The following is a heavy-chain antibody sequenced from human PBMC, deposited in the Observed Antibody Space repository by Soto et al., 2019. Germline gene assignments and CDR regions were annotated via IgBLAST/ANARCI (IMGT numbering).Heavy chain of an antibody. J-gene: IGHJ6*02. D-gene: IGHD4-17*01. V-gene: IGHV3-53*01. CDR3: TKRLYGEPSFYFSALDV. Sequence: PGGSLRLSCAASGLSVSDNFMSWVRQAPGKGLQWVSIIYANKFSGNNYYEVSVRCRLTISRDNYKNLLYLEMNRLRAEATAVYYCTKRLYGEPSFYFSALDVWGQGTPVTVSS. CDR1: GLSVSDNF. CDR2: IYANKFSGNN.